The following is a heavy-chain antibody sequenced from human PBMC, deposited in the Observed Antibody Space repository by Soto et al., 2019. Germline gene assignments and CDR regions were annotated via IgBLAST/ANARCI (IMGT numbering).Heavy chain of an antibody. CDR1: GFTFSNAW. D-gene: IGHD1-26*01. CDR2: IKSKTDGGTT. CDR3: TTALGGSYDVGFDY. J-gene: IGHJ4*02. Sequence: EVQLVESGGGLVKPGGSLRLSCAASGFTFSNAWMNWVRQAPGKGLEWVGRIKSKTDGGTTDYAAPVKGRFTISRDDSKNTLYMQKNSVKTEDTAEYYCTTALGGSYDVGFDYWGQGTLVTVSS. V-gene: IGHV3-15*07.